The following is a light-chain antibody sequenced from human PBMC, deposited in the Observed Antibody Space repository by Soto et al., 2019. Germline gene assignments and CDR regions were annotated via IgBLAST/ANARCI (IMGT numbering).Light chain of an antibody. CDR2: DAS. J-gene: IGKJ2*01. CDR3: QQYNSVPYT. Sequence: DIQTTQSPSSLSASVGDRVTITCQASQDISVYLNWYQHKSGKAPNLLIYDASSLETGVPSRLSGSGSGTTFSFTIRSLQPEDVGTYYCQQYNSVPYTFGQGTKLEIK. CDR1: QDISVY. V-gene: IGKV1-33*01.